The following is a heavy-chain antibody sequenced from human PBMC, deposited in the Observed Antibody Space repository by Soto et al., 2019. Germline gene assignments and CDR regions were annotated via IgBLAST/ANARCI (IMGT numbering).Heavy chain of an antibody. V-gene: IGHV3-30-3*01. Sequence: GGSLRLSCAASGFTFSSYSLHWVRQAPGKGLEWVAVRSYDGSSEHYADSVKGRFTISRDNSKNTLYLQMNSLKAEDTAVYYCAKEVRYNFYYYYYGMDVWGQGTTVTVSS. J-gene: IGHJ6*02. CDR1: GFTFSSYS. CDR2: RSYDGSSE. D-gene: IGHD1-1*01. CDR3: AKEVRYNFYYYYYGMDV.